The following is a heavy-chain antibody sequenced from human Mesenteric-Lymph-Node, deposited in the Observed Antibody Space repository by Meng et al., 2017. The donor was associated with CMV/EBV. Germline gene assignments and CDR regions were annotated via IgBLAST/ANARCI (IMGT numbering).Heavy chain of an antibody. V-gene: IGHV4-34*01. Sequence: QVHLQHVGAGLFKPAETLSLIFAVDGGSFSYYYWCWIRQPPGKGLEWMGEINHNGSTNYNPPLTSRLTISVDTSKNQFTLKLTSVTAEDTAVSVCASLAPLNNTKDKIPSGYWGQGTLVTVSS. J-gene: IGHJ4*02. CDR2: INHNGST. CDR3: ASLAPLNNTKDKIPSGY. D-gene: IGHD1-14*01. CDR1: GGSFSYYY.